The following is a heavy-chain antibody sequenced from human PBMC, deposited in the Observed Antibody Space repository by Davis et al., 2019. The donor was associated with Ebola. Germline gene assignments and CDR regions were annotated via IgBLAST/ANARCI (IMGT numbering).Heavy chain of an antibody. CDR1: GGSISSYY. V-gene: IGHV4-59*01. CDR3: ARGIRMATTGSELYYYYGMDV. CDR2: IYYSGST. J-gene: IGHJ6*02. Sequence: MPSETLSLTCTVSGGSISSYYWSWIRQPPGKGLEWIGYIYYSGSTNYNPSLKSRVTISVDTSKNQFSLKLSSVTAADTAVYYCARGIRMATTGSELYYYYGMDVWGQGTTVTVSS. D-gene: IGHD5-24*01.